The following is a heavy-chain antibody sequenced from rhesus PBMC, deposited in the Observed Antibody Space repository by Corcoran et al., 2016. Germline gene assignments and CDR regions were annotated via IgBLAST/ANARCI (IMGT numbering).Heavy chain of an antibody. CDR2: IEVRSGST. Sequence: QVPLQASGPGVVKPSETLSLTCAVSRASISCGYAWRWIRQPPGQGLEWIGYIEVRSGSTNDNPSLKKRVTIPKDAAKNRFHLKLSSVTAADRGVYYCARGRDSNDGRFDVWGPGVLVTVSS. CDR1: RASISCGYA. CDR3: ARGRDSNDGRFDV. D-gene: IGHD4-23*01. V-gene: IGHV4-76*01. J-gene: IGHJ5-1*01.